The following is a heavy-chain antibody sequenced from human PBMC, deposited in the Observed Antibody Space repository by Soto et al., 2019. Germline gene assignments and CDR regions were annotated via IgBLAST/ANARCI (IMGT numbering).Heavy chain of an antibody. Sequence: PGGSLRLSCAASGFTFDDYTMHWVRQAPGKGLEWVSLISWDGGSTYYADSVKGRFTISRDNSKNSLYLQMNSLRTEDTALYYCAKDKGRNYYGMDVWGQGTTVTVSS. CDR1: GFTFDDYT. CDR2: ISWDGGST. J-gene: IGHJ6*02. V-gene: IGHV3-43*01. CDR3: AKDKGRNYYGMDV.